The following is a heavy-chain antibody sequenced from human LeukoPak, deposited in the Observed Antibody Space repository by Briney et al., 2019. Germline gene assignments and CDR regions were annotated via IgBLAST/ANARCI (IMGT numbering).Heavy chain of an antibody. Sequence: GRSLRLSCAASEFTFNSYGMHWVRQAPGKGLEWVAVIWYDGSYKYYADSVRGRFTISKDNSKNTLELQMSSLRADDTAVYYCARWASIQATYFFDYWGQGTLVTVSS. CDR2: IWYDGSYK. CDR1: EFTFNSYG. J-gene: IGHJ4*02. D-gene: IGHD2-21*01. V-gene: IGHV3-33*01. CDR3: ARWASIQATYFFDY.